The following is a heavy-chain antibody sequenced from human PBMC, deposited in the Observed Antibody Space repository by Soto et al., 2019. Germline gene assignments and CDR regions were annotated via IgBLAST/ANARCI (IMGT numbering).Heavy chain of an antibody. V-gene: IGHV1-3*04. Sequence: QVQFLQSGADMKKPGASVTVSCKTSGYIFTNYPIHWVRQAPGRGLEWVAWINTGNGTTRYSPRLQGRVSLRTDTSASTAYLELTRLRFEDTAVYYCASNAFDYWGQGTLVAVSP. D-gene: IGHD2-8*01. J-gene: IGHJ4*02. CDR3: ASNAFDY. CDR1: GYIFTNYP. CDR2: INTGNGTT.